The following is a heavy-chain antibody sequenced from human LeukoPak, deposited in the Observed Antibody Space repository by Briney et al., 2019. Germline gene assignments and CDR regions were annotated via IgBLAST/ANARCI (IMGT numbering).Heavy chain of an antibody. J-gene: IGHJ5*02. CDR2: IYYSGST. V-gene: IGHV4-39*07. CDR3: ARDRDSSSSPTSWFDP. D-gene: IGHD6-6*01. CDR1: GGSISSSSYY. Sequence: SETLSLTCTVSGGSISSSSYYWGWIRQPPGKWLEWIGSIYYSGSTYYNPSLKSRVTISVDTSKNQFSLKLSSVTAADTAVYYCARDRDSSSSPTSWFDPWGQGTLVTVSS.